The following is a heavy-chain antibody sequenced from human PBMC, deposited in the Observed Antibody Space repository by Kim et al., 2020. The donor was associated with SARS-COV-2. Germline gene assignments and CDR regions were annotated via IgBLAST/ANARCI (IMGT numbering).Heavy chain of an antibody. D-gene: IGHD3-10*01. Sequence: GGSLRLSCAASGFTFSNSAMSWVHQAPGKGLEWVSTIDPSGRKTYFADSVKGRFTISRDNSKSTLFLEMNSLRAEDTAVYYCAHYYVSGSSFDFWGQGTLVTVSS. CDR2: IDPSGRKT. V-gene: IGHV3-23*01. CDR3: AHYYVSGSSFDF. CDR1: GFTFSNSA. J-gene: IGHJ4*02.